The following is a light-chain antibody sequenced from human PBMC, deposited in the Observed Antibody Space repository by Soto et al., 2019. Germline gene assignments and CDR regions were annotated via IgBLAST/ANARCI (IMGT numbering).Light chain of an antibody. V-gene: IGLV2-8*01. CDR1: SSDVGGYNY. Sequence: QSVLTQPASVSGSPGQSITISCTGTSSDVGGYNYVSWYQQLPGKAPKLIIYEVSKRPSGVPDRFSGSKSGNTASLTVSGLQAEDEADYYCTSYAGTYSFFYVFGTGTKLTVL. CDR3: TSYAGTYSFFYV. J-gene: IGLJ1*01. CDR2: EVS.